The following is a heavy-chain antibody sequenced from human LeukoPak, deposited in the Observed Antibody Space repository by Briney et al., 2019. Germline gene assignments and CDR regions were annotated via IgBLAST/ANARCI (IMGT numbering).Heavy chain of an antibody. Sequence: PSETLSLTCTVSGGSISSGDYYWSWIRQPPGKGLEWIGYIYYSGSTYYNPSLKSRVTISVDTSKNQFSLKLSSVTAADTAVYYCARDLEAGAYHDAFDIWGQGTMVTVSS. CDR1: GGSISSGDYY. D-gene: IGHD6-19*01. V-gene: IGHV4-30-4*01. CDR3: ARDLEAGAYHDAFDI. CDR2: IYYSGST. J-gene: IGHJ3*02.